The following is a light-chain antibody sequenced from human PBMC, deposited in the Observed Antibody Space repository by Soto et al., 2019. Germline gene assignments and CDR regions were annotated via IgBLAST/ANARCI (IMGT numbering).Light chain of an antibody. Sequence: DIQLTQSPSFLSASVGDRVTITCRASQGIGSYLAWYQQKPGKAPKLLIYSASTLQSGVPSRFSSSGSGTEFTLTVSSRQPEDFATYYCQQLSSYPSTFGGGTQVEIK. V-gene: IGKV1-9*01. CDR2: SAS. J-gene: IGKJ4*01. CDR3: QQLSSYPST. CDR1: QGIGSY.